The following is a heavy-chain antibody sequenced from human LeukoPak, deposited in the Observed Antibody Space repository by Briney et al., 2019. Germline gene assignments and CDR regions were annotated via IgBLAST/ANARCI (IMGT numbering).Heavy chain of an antibody. CDR2: INGDGSLN. CDR3: TRDRAYGALDY. CDR1: GFTFRSYW. J-gene: IGHJ4*02. D-gene: IGHD1-26*01. Sequence: GGSLRLSCVASGFTFRSYWMTWVRQAPGKGLEWVANINGDGSLNGHVASVKGRFTISRDNAKNSVYLQMISLRDEDTAVYYCTRDRAYGALDYWGQGTLVTVSS. V-gene: IGHV3-7*01.